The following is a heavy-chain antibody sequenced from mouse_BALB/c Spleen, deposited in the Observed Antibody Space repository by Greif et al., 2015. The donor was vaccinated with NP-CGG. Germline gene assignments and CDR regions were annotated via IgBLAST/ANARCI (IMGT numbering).Heavy chain of an antibody. J-gene: IGHJ1*01. V-gene: IGHV5-15*02. Sequence: EVQVVESGGGLVQPGGSRKLSCAASGFTFSDYGMAWVRQAPGKGPEWVAFISNSAYSIYYADTVTGRFTISRGNAKNTLYLEMSSLRSEDTAMYYCARDYGSSYWYFDVWAQGPRSPSPQ. CDR3: ARDYGSSYWYFDV. CDR2: ISNSAYSI. CDR1: GFTFSDYG. D-gene: IGHD1-1*01.